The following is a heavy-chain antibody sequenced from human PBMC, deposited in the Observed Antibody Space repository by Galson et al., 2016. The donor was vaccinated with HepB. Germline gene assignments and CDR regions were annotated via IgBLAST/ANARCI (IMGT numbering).Heavy chain of an antibody. V-gene: IGHV4-34*01. CDR1: GGTFNGYY. CDR3: ARGTFYYFDY. J-gene: IGHJ4*02. D-gene: IGHD2/OR15-2a*01. CDR2: INHDGIT. Sequence: ETLSLTCSVNGGTFNGYYWSWIRQPPGQGLEWIGGINHDGITMFNPSLTSRLTMSVDTSTKEFSLKLTSVTAADTAVYFCARGTFYYFDYWGQGTLVSVSS.